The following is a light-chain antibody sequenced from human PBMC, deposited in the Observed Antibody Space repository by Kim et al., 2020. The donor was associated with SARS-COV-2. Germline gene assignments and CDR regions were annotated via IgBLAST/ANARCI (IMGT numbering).Light chain of an antibody. J-gene: IGKJ5*01. V-gene: IGKV3-11*01. CDR3: QQRSNWPT. CDR1: QSVRTY. CDR2: DAS. Sequence: SLSPGERATLSCRASQSVRTYLAWYQQKPGQAPRLLIYDASSRATGIPARFSGSGSGTDFTLTISSLEPEDFAVYYCQQRSNWPTFGQGTRLEIK.